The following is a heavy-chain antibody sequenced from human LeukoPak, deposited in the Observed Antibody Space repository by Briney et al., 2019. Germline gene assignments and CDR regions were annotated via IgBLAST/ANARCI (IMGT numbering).Heavy chain of an antibody. CDR2: IYYSGST. J-gene: IGHJ4*02. V-gene: IGHV4-39*01. Sequence: SETLSLTCTVSGGSISSSSYYWGWIRQPPGKGLEWIGSIYYSGSTYYNPSLRSRVTISVDTSKNQFSLKLSSVTAADTAVYYCASSYCTNGVCYFASDYFDYWGQGTLVTVSS. CDR1: GGSISSSSYY. CDR3: ASSYCTNGVCYFASDYFDY. D-gene: IGHD2-8*01.